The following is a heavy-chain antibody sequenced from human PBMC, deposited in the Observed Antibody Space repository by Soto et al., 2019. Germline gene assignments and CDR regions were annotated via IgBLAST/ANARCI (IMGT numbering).Heavy chain of an antibody. CDR3: ATVGYCSEDSCYTLTIRYGLDV. J-gene: IGHJ6*02. CDR1: GFTFSEYG. D-gene: IGHD2-15*01. V-gene: IGHV3-30-3*01. Sequence: QVQLVESGGGVVQPGRSLRLSCEASGFTFSEYGMHWVRQAPGKGLEWVAGISQRGDNKYIADSVKGRFTISRDNSKNSLFLQMSSVRVEDTAVYHCATVGYCSEDSCYTLTIRYGLDVWGQGTTVIVS. CDR2: ISQRGDNK.